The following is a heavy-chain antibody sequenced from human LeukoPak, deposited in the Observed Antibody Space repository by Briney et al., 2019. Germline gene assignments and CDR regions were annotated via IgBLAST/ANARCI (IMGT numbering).Heavy chain of an antibody. J-gene: IGHJ4*02. D-gene: IGHD3-3*01. CDR3: AREGGFYRPLDY. CDR1: GGSVINTNW. CDR2: VHLDGRT. Sequence: SETLSLTCGVSGGSVINTNWWTWVRQPPRKGLEWIGEVHLDGRTNYNPSLESRLTMSLDVSENQVSLKLTSVTAADTAVYYCAREGGFYRPLDYSGQGTLVTVSS. V-gene: IGHV4-4*02.